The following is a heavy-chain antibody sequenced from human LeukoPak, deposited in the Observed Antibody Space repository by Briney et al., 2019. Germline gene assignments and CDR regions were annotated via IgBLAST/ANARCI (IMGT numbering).Heavy chain of an antibody. J-gene: IGHJ3*02. Sequence: GGSLRLSCAASGLTFNSYAMHWVRQAPGKGLKYVSVIGSNGGSTYYADSVKGRFTISRDNSKNTLYLQMGSLRAEDMAVYYCARSNCSTTDCLFNAFDIWGQGTMFTVSS. D-gene: IGHD2-2*01. CDR3: ARSNCSTTDCLFNAFDI. V-gene: IGHV3-64*02. CDR1: GLTFNSYA. CDR2: IGSNGGST.